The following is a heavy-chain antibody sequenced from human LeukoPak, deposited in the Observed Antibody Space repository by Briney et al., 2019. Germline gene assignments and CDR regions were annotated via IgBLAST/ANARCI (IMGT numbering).Heavy chain of an antibody. Sequence: PSETLSLTCTVSGGSISSYYWSWIRQPPGKGLEWIGYIYYSGSTNYNPSLKSRVTISVDTSKNQFSLKLSSVTAADTAVYYCAREGYNWNDGYYGMDVWGQGTTVTVSS. D-gene: IGHD1-1*01. J-gene: IGHJ6*02. CDR3: AREGYNWNDGYYGMDV. CDR1: GGSISSYY. CDR2: IYYSGST. V-gene: IGHV4-59*01.